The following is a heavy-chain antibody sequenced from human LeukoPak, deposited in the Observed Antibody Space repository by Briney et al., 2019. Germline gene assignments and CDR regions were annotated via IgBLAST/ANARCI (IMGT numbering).Heavy chain of an antibody. Sequence: PGGSLRLSCAASGFTLSDYAMNWVRQAPGEGLEWLSAISGSDGHTFYADSVKGRFTLSRDNSKNTLYLQMNNLRADDTAIYYCAKVPWVGTITWGQGTLVIGSS. CDR3: AKVPWVGTIT. V-gene: IGHV3-23*01. D-gene: IGHD1-26*01. J-gene: IGHJ4*02. CDR2: ISGSDGHT. CDR1: GFTLSDYA.